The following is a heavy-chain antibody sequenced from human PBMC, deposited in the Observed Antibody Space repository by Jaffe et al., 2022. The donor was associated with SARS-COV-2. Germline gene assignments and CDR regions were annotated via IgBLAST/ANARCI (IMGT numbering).Heavy chain of an antibody. V-gene: IGHV4-59*08. CDR3: ARTTDYVNYDAFDI. CDR2: IYYSGST. Sequence: QVQLQESGPGLVKPSETLSLTCTVSGGSISSYYWSWIRQPPGKGLEWIGYIYYSGSTNYNPSLKSRVTISVDTSKNQFSLKLSSVTAADTAVYYCARTTDYVNYDAFDIWGQGTMVTVSS. D-gene: IGHD4-17*01. J-gene: IGHJ3*02. CDR1: GGSISSYY.